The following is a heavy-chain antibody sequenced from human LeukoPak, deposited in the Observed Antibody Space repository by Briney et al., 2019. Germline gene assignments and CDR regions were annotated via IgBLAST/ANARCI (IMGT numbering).Heavy chain of an antibody. CDR3: ARLNPGYVTAPHDS. D-gene: IGHD3-16*01. Sequence: SETLSLTCTVSGGSITAGNHHWGWIRQPPGKGLEWIGSVYYSGSIFSDTSHESRVTISGDTSKNQFSLSLSSVTAADTAVYYCARLNPGYVTAPHDSWGQGMLVTVSS. V-gene: IGHV4-39*01. J-gene: IGHJ5*01. CDR1: GGSITAGNHH. CDR2: VYYSGSI.